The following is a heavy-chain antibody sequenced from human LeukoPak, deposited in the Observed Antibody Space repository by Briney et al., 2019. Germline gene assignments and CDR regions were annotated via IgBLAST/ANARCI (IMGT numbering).Heavy chain of an antibody. CDR2: ISGYNGNT. D-gene: IGHD5-18*01. J-gene: IGHJ4*02. Sequence: ASVKVSCKASGYTFTSYGISWVRQAPGQGLEWMGWISGYNGNTNYAQKFQGRVTMTTDTSTSTAYMELRSLRSDDTAVYYCARTGGVDTAMVVDYWGQGTLVTVSS. CDR3: ARTGGVDTAMVVDY. CDR1: GYTFTSYG. V-gene: IGHV1-18*01.